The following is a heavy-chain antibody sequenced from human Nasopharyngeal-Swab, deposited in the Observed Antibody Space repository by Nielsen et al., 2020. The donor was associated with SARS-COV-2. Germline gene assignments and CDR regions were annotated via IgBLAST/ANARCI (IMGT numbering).Heavy chain of an antibody. J-gene: IGHJ6*02. CDR3: ARGWVRGMDV. Sequence: ASVKVSCKASGYTFTGYYMHWARQAPGQGLEWMGRINPNSGGTNYAQKFQGRVTMTRDTSISTACMELSRLRSDDTAVYYCARGWVRGMDVWGQGTTVTVSS. CDR1: GYTFTGYY. CDR2: INPNSGGT. V-gene: IGHV1-2*06. D-gene: IGHD6-13*01.